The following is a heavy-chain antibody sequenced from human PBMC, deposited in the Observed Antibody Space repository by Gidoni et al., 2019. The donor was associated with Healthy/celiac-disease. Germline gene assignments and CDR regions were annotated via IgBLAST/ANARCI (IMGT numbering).Heavy chain of an antibody. D-gene: IGHD5-12*01. V-gene: IGHV1-69*06. CDR3: ARVSDDVDIVATIAPDHYYYYYGMDV. Sequence: QVQLVQSGAEVQQPGSSVKVSCKASGCPFSRYAIRWVPPAPGQGLEWMGGIIPIFGTANYAQKFQGRVTITADKSTSTAYMERSSLRSEDTAVYYCARVSDDVDIVATIAPDHYYYYYGMDVWGQGTTVTVSS. CDR2: IIPIFGTA. CDR1: GCPFSRYA. J-gene: IGHJ6*02.